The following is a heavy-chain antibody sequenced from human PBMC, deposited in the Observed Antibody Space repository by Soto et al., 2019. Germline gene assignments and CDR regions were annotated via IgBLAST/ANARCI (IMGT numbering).Heavy chain of an antibody. CDR1: GFTFSSYA. D-gene: IGHD5-18*01. V-gene: IGHV3-30-3*01. J-gene: IGHJ5*02. Sequence: GGSLRLSCAASGFTFSSYAMHWVRQAPGKGLEWVAVISYDGSNKYYADSVKGRFTISRDNSKNTLYLQMNSLRAEDTAVYYCARDRLPDTAMVTAWGQGTLVTVSS. CDR2: ISYDGSNK. CDR3: ARDRLPDTAMVTA.